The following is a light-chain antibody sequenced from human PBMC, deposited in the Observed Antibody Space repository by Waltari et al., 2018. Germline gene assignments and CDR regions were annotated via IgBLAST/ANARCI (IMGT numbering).Light chain of an antibody. CDR2: DNN. Sequence: QSVVTQPPSVSGDPGQRVTISCNGTRSNVGGYYLYWYQQFPGTAPKVLIYDNNKRPSGIPDRFSGSKSGSSASLTITGLQPGDEADYYCGVWDKSLNSAVFGGGTRLTVL. J-gene: IGLJ7*01. V-gene: IGLV1-51*01. CDR1: RSNVGGYY. CDR3: GVWDKSLNSAV.